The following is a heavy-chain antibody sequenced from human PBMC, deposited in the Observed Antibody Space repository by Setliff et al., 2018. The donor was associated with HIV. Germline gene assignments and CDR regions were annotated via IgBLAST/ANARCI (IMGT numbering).Heavy chain of an antibody. CDR2: INPHTGVT. D-gene: IGHD3-3*01. J-gene: IGHJ6*02. V-gene: IGHV1-2*02. CDR3: ARDVRDGFEEWFSTLYYGMDV. Sequence: ASVKVSCKTSGYIFIRYYIFWVRQAPGQGLEWMGNINPHTGVTRYAEKFQGRVTMTRDTSIITLYMELSRLRSDDTAVYYCARDVRDGFEEWFSTLYYGMDVWGQGTTVTVSS. CDR1: GYIFIRYY.